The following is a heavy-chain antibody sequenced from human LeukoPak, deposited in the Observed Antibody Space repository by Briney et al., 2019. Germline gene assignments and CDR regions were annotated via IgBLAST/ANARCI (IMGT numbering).Heavy chain of an antibody. J-gene: IGHJ2*01. Sequence: SETLSLTCAVYGGPFSGYYWSWIRQPPGKGLEWIGEVTRNGDINYNPSLKSQVTLSLEASQNKFSLTVNSVSAADTAVYYCARLSLTNPQLAYWYFDVWGRGTLVTVSS. CDR3: ARLSLTNPQLAYWYFDV. V-gene: IGHV4-34*01. D-gene: IGHD1-1*01. CDR1: GGPFSGYY. CDR2: VTRNGDI.